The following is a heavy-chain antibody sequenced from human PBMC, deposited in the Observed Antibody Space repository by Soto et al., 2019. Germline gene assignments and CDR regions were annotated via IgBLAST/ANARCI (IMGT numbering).Heavy chain of an antibody. CDR2: INAGNGNT. V-gene: IGHV1-3*01. D-gene: IGHD3-22*01. CDR1: GYTFTSYA. J-gene: IGHJ3*02. CDR3: ARCYDSRGGDAFDI. Sequence: QVQLVQSGAEVKKPGASVKVSCKASGYTFTSYAMHWVRQAPGQRLEWMGWINAGNGNTKHSQKFQGRVTITRDTSASTAYMEMSSLRSEGTAVYYCARCYDSRGGDAFDIWGQGTMVTVSS.